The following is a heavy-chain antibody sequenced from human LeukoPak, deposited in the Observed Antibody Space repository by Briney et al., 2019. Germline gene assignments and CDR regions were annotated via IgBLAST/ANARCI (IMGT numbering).Heavy chain of an antibody. CDR2: IIPIFGIA. CDR3: ARVEGYCSGGSCYLDP. Sequence: SVKVSCKASGGTFSSYAISWVRQAPGQGLEWMGRIIPIFGIANYAQKFQGRVTITADKSTSTAYMELSSLRSEDTAVYYRARVEGYCSGGSCYLDPWGQGTLVTVSS. V-gene: IGHV1-69*04. CDR1: GGTFSSYA. D-gene: IGHD2-15*01. J-gene: IGHJ5*02.